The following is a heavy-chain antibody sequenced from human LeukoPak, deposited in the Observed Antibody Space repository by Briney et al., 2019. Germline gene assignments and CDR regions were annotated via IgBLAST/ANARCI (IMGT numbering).Heavy chain of an antibody. V-gene: IGHV3-21*01. CDR2: ISSSSSYI. CDR1: GFTFSSYS. CDR3: AKVLSKGGGYYLTDY. Sequence: GGSLRLSCEASGFTFSSYSMNWVRQAPGKGLEWVSSISSSSSYIYYADSVKGRFTISRDNSKNTLYLQMNSLRPEDTAVYYCAKVLSKGGGYYLTDYWGQGTLVTVSS. J-gene: IGHJ4*02. D-gene: IGHD3-22*01.